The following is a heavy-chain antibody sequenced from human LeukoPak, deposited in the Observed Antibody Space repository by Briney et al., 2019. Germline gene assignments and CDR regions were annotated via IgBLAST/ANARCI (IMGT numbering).Heavy chain of an antibody. CDR3: ARATQRYCSATTCFPYWFDP. J-gene: IGHJ5*02. CDR2: IFTSGGP. D-gene: IGHD2-2*01. V-gene: IGHV4-4*09. CDR1: GGSISSYY. Sequence: SETLSLTCTVSGGSISSYYWSWIRQPPGKGLEWIVTIFTSGGPNYSPSLKSRVTISVDASKNQFSLMLTSVTAADTAVYYCARATQRYCSATTCFPYWFDPWGQGTLVTVSS.